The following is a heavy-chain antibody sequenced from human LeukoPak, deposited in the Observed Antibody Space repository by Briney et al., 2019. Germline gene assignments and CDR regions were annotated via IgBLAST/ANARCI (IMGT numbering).Heavy chain of an antibody. Sequence: PGASVKVSCKASGYTFTSYGISWVRQAPGQGLEWLGKIIPLLGVPTYAQRFQGRVTITADKSTSTAYMELSSLRSDDTAVYYCARGSSTFDYWGQGTLVTVSS. V-gene: IGHV1-69*04. CDR3: ARGSSTFDY. CDR2: IIPLLGVP. CDR1: GYTFTSYG. J-gene: IGHJ4*02. D-gene: IGHD6-19*01.